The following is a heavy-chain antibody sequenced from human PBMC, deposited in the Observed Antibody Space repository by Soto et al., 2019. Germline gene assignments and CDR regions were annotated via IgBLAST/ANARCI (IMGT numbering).Heavy chain of an antibody. J-gene: IGHJ6*02. CDR1: GGTFSSYA. D-gene: IGHD6-19*01. CDR2: IIPIFGTA. Sequence: ASVKVSCKASGGTFSSYAISWVRQAPGQGLEWMGGIIPIFGTANYAQKFQGRVTITADESTSTAYMELSSLRSEDTAVYYCASRGVAVGGLYYYYGMDVWGRGTTVTVSS. CDR3: ASRGVAVGGLYYYYGMDV. V-gene: IGHV1-69*13.